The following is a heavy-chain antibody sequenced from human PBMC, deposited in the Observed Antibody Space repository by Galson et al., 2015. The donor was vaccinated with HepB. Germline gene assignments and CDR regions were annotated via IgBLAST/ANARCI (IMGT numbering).Heavy chain of an antibody. CDR1: GFTFSSYG. V-gene: IGHV3-30*02. D-gene: IGHD2-2*01. CDR3: AKDLGGQVYCSSTSCSAGHYYYGMDV. Sequence: SLRLSCAASGFTFSSYGMHWVRQAPGKGLEWVAFIRYDGSNKYYADSVKGRFTISRDNSKNTLYLQMNSLRAEDTAVYYCAKDLGGQVYCSSTSCSAGHYYYGMDVWGQGTTVTVSS. J-gene: IGHJ6*02. CDR2: IRYDGSNK.